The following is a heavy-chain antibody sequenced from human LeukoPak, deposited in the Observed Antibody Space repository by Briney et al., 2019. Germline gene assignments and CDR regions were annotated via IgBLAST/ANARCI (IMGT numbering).Heavy chain of an antibody. V-gene: IGHV4-34*01. CDR1: GGSFSGYY. J-gene: IGHJ4*02. CDR3: ARLKKGNFDY. D-gene: IGHD3-10*01. CDR2: INHSGST. Sequence: SSETLSLTCAVYGGSFSGYYWSWIRQPPGKGLEWIGEINHSGSTNYNASLKSRVTISVDTSKNQFSLKLSSVTAADTAVYYCARLKKGNFDYWGQGTLVTVSS.